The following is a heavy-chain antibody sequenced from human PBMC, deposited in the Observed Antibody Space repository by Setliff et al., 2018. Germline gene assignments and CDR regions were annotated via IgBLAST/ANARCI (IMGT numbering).Heavy chain of an antibody. J-gene: IGHJ1*01. CDR3: ARDHGELGQERRTHFFRH. Sequence: PGGSLRLSCAASGFTFSSYWMAWVRQAPGKGLEWVANRNQDGNTTYYADSVKGRFTVAGDNSKNTLYLQMNSLRAEDTAVYYCARDHGELGQERRTHFFRHWGQGTLVTVSS. D-gene: IGHD1-1*01. V-gene: IGHV3-7*01. CDR2: RNQDGNTT. CDR1: GFTFSSYW.